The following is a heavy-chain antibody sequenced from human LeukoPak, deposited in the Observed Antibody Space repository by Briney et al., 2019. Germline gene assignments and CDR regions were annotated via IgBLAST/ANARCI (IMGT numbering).Heavy chain of an antibody. Sequence: GGSLRLSCAASGFTFSSYAMHWVRQAPGKGLEWVAVISYDGSNKYYADSVKGRFTISRDNSKNTLYLQMNSLRAEDTAVYYCARQDIVATPGEGPFDYWGQGTLVTVSS. CDR1: GFTFSSYA. V-gene: IGHV3-30-3*01. CDR3: ARQDIVATPGEGPFDY. D-gene: IGHD5-12*01. J-gene: IGHJ4*02. CDR2: ISYDGSNK.